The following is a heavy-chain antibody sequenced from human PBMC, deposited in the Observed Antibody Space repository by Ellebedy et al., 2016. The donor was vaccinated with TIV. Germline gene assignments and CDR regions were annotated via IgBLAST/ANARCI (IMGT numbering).Heavy chain of an antibody. Sequence: KVSXXGSGYSFTSYWIGWVRQMPGKGLEWMGIIYPGDSDTRYSPSFQGQVTISADKSISTAYLQWSSLKASDTAMYYCARPMVGSSSWYAYWGQGTLVTVSS. CDR2: IYPGDSDT. V-gene: IGHV5-51*01. J-gene: IGHJ4*02. CDR3: ARPMVGSSSWYAY. D-gene: IGHD6-13*01. CDR1: GYSFTSYW.